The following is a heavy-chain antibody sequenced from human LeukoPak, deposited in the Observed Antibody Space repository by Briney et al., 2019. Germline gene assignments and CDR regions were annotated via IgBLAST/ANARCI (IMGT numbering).Heavy chain of an antibody. CDR1: GFTFSSYS. CDR3: ARDGADGYYYYYMDV. CDR2: ISSSSSTI. V-gene: IGHV3-48*01. J-gene: IGHJ6*03. Sequence: PGGSLRLSCAASGFTFSSYSMNWVRQAPGKGLEGVSYISSSSSTIYYADSVKGRFTISRDNAKNSLYLQMNSLRAEDTAVYYCARDGADGYYYYYMDVWGKGTTVTVSS.